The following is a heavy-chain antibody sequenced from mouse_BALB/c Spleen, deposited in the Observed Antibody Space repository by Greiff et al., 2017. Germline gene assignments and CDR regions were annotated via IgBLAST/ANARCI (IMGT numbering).Heavy chain of an antibody. J-gene: IGHJ2*01. D-gene: IGHD1-1*01. CDR3: ESMDYGSSYFDY. CDR1: GYTFTDYN. CDR2: IYPYNGGT. V-gene: IGHV1S29*02. Sequence: EVQLQQSGPELVKPGASVKISCKASGYTFTDYNMHWVKQSHGKSLEWIGYIYPYNGGTGYNQKFKSKATLTVDNSSSTAYMELRSLTSEDSAVYYCESMDYGSSYFDYWGQGTTLTVSS.